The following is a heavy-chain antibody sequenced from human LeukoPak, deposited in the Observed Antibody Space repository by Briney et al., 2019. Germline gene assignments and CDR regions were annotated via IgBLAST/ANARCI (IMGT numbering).Heavy chain of an antibody. CDR1: GYTFTSYG. CDR3: ASPSGMVHY. D-gene: IGHD3-10*01. J-gene: IGHJ4*02. Sequence: ASVKVSCKASGYTFTSYGISWVRQAPGQGLEWMGGIIPIFGTANYAQKFQGRVTITADESTSTAYMELSSLRSEDTAVYYCASPSGMVHYWGQGTLVTVSS. CDR2: IIPIFGTA. V-gene: IGHV1-69*13.